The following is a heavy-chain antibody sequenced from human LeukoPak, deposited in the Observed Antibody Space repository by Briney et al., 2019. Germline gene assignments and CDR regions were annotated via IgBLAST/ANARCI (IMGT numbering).Heavy chain of an antibody. V-gene: IGHV4-4*07. CDR2: FYSSGTT. CDR1: GGSISIYY. J-gene: IGHJ4*02. D-gene: IGHD2-8*01. CDR3: ARDNGGWYFDY. Sequence: SETLSLTCTFSGGSISIYYWSWIRQPAGKGLEWIGRFYSSGTTNYNPSLKSRVTMSVDTSKSQFSLKLTSVTAADTAVYYCARDNGGWYFDYWGQGTLVTVSP.